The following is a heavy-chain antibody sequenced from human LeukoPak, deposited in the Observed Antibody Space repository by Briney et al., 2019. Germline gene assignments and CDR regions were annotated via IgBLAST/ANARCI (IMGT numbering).Heavy chain of an antibody. CDR2: IRSKAYGGTT. D-gene: IGHD6-19*01. Sequence: QTGGSLRLSCTASGFTFGDYAMSWVRQAPGKGLEWVGFIRSKAYGGTTEYAASVKGRFTISRDDSKSIAYLQMNSLKTEDTAVYYCTRVRGEQWLVLVYFDYWGQGTLVTVSS. CDR3: TRVRGEQWLVLVYFDY. V-gene: IGHV3-49*04. J-gene: IGHJ4*02. CDR1: GFTFGDYA.